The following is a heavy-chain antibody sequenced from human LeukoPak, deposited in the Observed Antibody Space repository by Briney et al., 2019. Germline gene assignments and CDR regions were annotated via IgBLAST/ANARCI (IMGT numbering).Heavy chain of an antibody. CDR1: GDSLSSGGYS. Sequence: SETLSLTCEVSGDSLSSGGYSWSWIRQPPGKGLEWIGYIRYSGSTYYNPSLKSRLTMSVEASKTQFSLRLSPVTAADTAVYYCARAPYGSGSSHVDYWGQGTLVTVSS. J-gene: IGHJ4*02. CDR3: ARAPYGSGSSHVDY. D-gene: IGHD3-10*01. CDR2: IRYSGST. V-gene: IGHV4-30-4*07.